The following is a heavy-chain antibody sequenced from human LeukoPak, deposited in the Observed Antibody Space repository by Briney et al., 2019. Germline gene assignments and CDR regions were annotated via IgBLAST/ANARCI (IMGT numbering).Heavy chain of an antibody. Sequence: GGALRLSCAASGFTFSNGWMSWVRQAPGKGLEWVSAISGRGDTTYYADSVKGRFTISRDNAKNSLFLQMNSLRAEDTAVFYCARGAYFDYWGQGTLVTVSS. D-gene: IGHD1-26*01. CDR2: ISGRGDTT. V-gene: IGHV3-11*04. CDR3: ARGAYFDY. J-gene: IGHJ4*02. CDR1: GFTFSNGW.